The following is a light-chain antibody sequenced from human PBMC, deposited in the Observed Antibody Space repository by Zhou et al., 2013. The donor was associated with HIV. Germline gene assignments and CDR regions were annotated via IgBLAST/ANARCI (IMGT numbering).Light chain of an antibody. V-gene: IGKV1-5*03. CDR2: KAS. CDR3: QQYYDYLWT. CDR1: QSISDW. J-gene: IGKJ1*01. Sequence: DIQMTQSHSTLSASVGDRVSITCRASQSISDWLAWYQQKPGKAPKLLIYKASSLESGVPSRFSGSGSGTEFTLTISSLQPDDFATYYCQQYYDYLWTFGHGTKV.